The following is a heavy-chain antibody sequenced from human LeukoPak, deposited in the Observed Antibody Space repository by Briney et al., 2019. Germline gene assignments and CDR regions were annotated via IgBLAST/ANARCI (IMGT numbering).Heavy chain of an antibody. J-gene: IGHJ6*02. V-gene: IGHV3-30-3*01. CDR1: GFTFSSYA. D-gene: IGHD3-3*01. CDR2: ISYDGSNK. CDR3: AREPPAEYYDFWTRLYGMDV. Sequence: PGGSLRLSCAASGFTFSSYAMHWVRQAPGKGLEWVAVISYDGSNKYYADSVKGRFTISRDNSKNTLYLQMNSLRAEDTAVYYCAREPPAEYYDFWTRLYGMDVWGQGTTVTVSS.